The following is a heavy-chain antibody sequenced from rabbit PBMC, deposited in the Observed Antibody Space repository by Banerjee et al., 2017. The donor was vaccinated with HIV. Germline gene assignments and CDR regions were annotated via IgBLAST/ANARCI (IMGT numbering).Heavy chain of an antibody. J-gene: IGHJ2*01. CDR3: AKGYSDSSATAFDP. CDR1: GFSFSSSYY. V-gene: IGHV1S45*01. CDR2: IYTGTGST. D-gene: IGHD2-1*01. Sequence: QEQLEESGGDLVKPGASLTLTCTASGFSFSSSYYMCWVRQAPGKGLEWIGCIYTGTGSTYYATWATGRFTISKTSSTTVTLQMTSLTAADTATYFCAKGYSDSSATAFDPWGQGTLVTVS.